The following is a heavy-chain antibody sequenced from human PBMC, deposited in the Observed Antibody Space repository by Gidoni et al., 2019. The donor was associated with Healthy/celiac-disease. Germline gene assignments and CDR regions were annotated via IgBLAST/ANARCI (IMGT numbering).Heavy chain of an antibody. J-gene: IGHJ6*02. CDR1: GLTFSSYG. CDR2: IRYDGSNK. V-gene: IGHV3-30*02. CDR3: AKELLTIFGVARGPYYYGMDV. Sequence: QVQLVESGGGVVQPGGSLRLSCAASGLTFSSYGMHWVRQAPGKGLEWVAFIRYDGSNKYYADSVKGRFTISRDNSKNTLYLQMNSLRAEDTAVYYCAKELLTIFGVARGPYYYGMDVWGQGTTVTVSS. D-gene: IGHD3-3*01.